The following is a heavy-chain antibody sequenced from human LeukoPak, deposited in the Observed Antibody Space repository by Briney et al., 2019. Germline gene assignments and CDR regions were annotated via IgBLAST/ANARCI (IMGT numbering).Heavy chain of an antibody. V-gene: IGHV3-74*01. CDR2: MNSDGSST. CDR3: ARGMAGYFDY. J-gene: IGHJ4*02. D-gene: IGHD5-24*01. CDR1: GFTFSSYW. Sequence: GGSLRLSCAASGFTFSSYWMHWVRQAPGKGLVWVSRMNSDGSSTSYADSVKGRFTISRDNSKNTLYLQMNSLRAEDTAVHYCARGMAGYFDYWGQGTLVTVSS.